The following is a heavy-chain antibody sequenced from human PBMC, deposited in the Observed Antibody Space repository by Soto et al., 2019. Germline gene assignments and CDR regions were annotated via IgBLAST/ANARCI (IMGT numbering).Heavy chain of an antibody. Sequence: GGSLRLSCAASGFTFSSYAMSWVRQAPGKGLEWVSAISGSGGSTYYADSVKGRFTISRDNSKNTLYLQMNSLRAEDTAVYYCAKARGVTTRYWFDPWGQGTLVTVPQ. V-gene: IGHV3-23*01. CDR2: ISGSGGST. CDR3: AKARGVTTRYWFDP. CDR1: GFTFSSYA. D-gene: IGHD4-17*01. J-gene: IGHJ5*02.